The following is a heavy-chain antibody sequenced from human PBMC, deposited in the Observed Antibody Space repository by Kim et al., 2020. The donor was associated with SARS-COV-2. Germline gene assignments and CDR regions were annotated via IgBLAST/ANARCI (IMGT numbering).Heavy chain of an antibody. CDR2: IYHSGST. Sequence: SETLSLTCTVSGYSISSGYYWGWIRQPPGKGLEWIGSIYHSGSTYYNPSLKSRVTISVDTSKNQFSLKLSSVTAADTAVYYCARDFAKDGMDVWGQGTTVTVSS. D-gene: IGHD2-21*01. V-gene: IGHV4-38-2*02. CDR1: GYSISSGYY. CDR3: ARDFAKDGMDV. J-gene: IGHJ6*02.